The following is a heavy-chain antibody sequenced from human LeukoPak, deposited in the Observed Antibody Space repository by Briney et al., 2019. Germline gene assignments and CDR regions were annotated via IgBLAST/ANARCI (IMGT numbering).Heavy chain of an antibody. CDR3: ARDRVTTIDY. CDR1: GFTFSSYW. D-gene: IGHD4-11*01. CDR2: INSDGSST. J-gene: IGHJ4*02. V-gene: IGHV3-74*01. Sequence: GGSLRLSCAASGFTFSSYWMHWVRQAPGEGLVWVSRINSDGSSTSYADSVKGRFTISRDNAKNALYLQMNSLRAEDTAVYYCARDRVTTIDYWGQGTLVTVSS.